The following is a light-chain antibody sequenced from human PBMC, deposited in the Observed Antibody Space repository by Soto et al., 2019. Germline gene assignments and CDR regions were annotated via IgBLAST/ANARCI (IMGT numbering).Light chain of an antibody. CDR2: DAS. Sequence: EIVLTQSPATLSLSPGERATLSCRASQSVTTFLAWYQQKPGQPPRLLIYDASTRATGIPARFSGSGSGTDFTLTISSLEPEDFAVYYCQQRSNWPPVITFGGGTKVKIK. J-gene: IGKJ4*01. V-gene: IGKV3-11*01. CDR1: QSVTTF. CDR3: QQRSNWPPVIT.